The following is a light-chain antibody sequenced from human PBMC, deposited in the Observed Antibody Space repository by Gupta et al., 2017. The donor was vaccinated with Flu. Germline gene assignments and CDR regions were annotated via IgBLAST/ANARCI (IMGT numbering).Light chain of an antibody. CDR3: CSYKSGNAYV. CDR1: SRDVGGYDF. CDR2: EVS. V-gene: IGLV2-14*03. J-gene: IGLJ1*01. Sequence: QSALTQPAFVSGSPGPSTSVSVTGTSRDVGGYDFVSWYPQHPGKAPKLFIYEVSRRASGGSDRFSGSKSANTATLTISGLQAEDEADYYCCSYKSGNAYVFGTGTKVTV.